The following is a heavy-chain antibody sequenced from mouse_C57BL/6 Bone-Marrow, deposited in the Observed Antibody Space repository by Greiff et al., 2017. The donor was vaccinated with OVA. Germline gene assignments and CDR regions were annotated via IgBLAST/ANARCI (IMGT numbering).Heavy chain of an antibody. Sequence: EVHLVESGGDLVKPGGSLKLSCAASGFTFSSYGMSWVRQTPDKRLEWVATISSGGSYTYYPDSVKGRFTISRDNAKNTLYLQMSSLKSEDTAMDYCARHEVLDYWGQGTTLTVSS. V-gene: IGHV5-6*01. CDR2: ISSGGSYT. CDR1: GFTFSSYG. CDR3: ARHEVLDY. J-gene: IGHJ2*01.